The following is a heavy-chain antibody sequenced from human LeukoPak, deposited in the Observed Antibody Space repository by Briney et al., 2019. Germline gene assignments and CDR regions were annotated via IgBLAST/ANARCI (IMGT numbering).Heavy chain of an antibody. CDR1: GFSFSTYA. V-gene: IGHV3-33*01. Sequence: PGGSLRLSCAASGFSFSTYAMPWVRQAPGKGLEWVAVIWYDASNKYYADSVKGRFTISRDNSKNTLYLQMNSLRAEDTALYYCARDWAGRRIMDWGQGTLVTVSS. CDR2: IWYDASNK. J-gene: IGHJ4*02. D-gene: IGHD2-8*01. CDR3: ARDWAGRRIMD.